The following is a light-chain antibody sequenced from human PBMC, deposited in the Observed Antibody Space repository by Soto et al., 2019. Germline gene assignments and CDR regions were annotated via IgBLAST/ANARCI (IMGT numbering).Light chain of an antibody. CDR3: HQTASNPWT. V-gene: IGKV1-39*01. CDR1: QAISNY. Sequence: DIQMTQSPSFLSASVGDRFSITCRASQAISNYLNWYQQKPGKAPNLLIFGAKTLQSGVPSRFSGSGSGTDFTLTISSLQLEDFATYYCHQTASNPWTFGQGTKVDIK. CDR2: GAK. J-gene: IGKJ1*01.